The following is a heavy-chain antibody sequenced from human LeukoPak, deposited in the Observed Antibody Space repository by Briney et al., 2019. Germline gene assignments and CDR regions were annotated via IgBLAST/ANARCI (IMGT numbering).Heavy chain of an antibody. V-gene: IGHV3-74*01. D-gene: IGHD5-12*01. CDR1: GFTFSSYW. CDR2: INSNGSST. J-gene: IGHJ4*02. CDR3: ASPVFGGSDLDY. Sequence: GGSLRLSCAASGFTFSSYWMHWVRQAPGKGLVWVSRINSNGSSTSYADSGKGRFTISRDNAKNTLYLQMNSLRAEDTAVYYCASPVFGGSDLDYWGQGTLVTVSS.